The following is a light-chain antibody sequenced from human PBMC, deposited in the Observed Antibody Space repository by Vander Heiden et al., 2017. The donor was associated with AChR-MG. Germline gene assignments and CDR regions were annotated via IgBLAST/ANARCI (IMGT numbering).Light chain of an antibody. J-gene: IGLJ2*01. CDR2: SNK. CDR3: AAWDDSLNAYVV. V-gene: IGLV1-44*01. Sequence: QSVLTQPPSASGTPGQRATISCAGSSSNIGSNTVNWYQQRPGTAPKLLIYSNKQRPAGVPDRFSGSKSGTSAALAISGLQSEDEADYYCAAWDDSLNAYVVFGGGTKLTVL. CDR1: SSNIGSNT.